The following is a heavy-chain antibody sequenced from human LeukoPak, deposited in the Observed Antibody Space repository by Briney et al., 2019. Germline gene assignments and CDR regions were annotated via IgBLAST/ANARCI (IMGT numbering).Heavy chain of an antibody. CDR2: IIPILGIA. CDR1: GGTFSSYA. V-gene: IGHV1-69*04. D-gene: IGHD3-22*01. Sequence: SVKVSCKASGGTFSSYAISWVRQAPGQGLEWMGRIIPILGIANYAQKFQGRVTITADKSTSTAYMELSSLRSEDTAVYYCASVQAYYDSSGYSDYWGQGTLVTVSP. J-gene: IGHJ4*02. CDR3: ASVQAYYDSSGYSDY.